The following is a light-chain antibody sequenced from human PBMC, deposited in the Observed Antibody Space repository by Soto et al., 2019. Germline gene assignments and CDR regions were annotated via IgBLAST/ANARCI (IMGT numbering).Light chain of an antibody. J-gene: IGKJ1*01. CDR3: LRDYAYFWA. Sequence: IQVTHSPSSLSASFGDRGTITCRTSQGIRSALGWYQQKPGKVPKLLIYAASTLQSGVPSRLSGSGSGRDFTLTITSLQPEHFATYYCLRDYAYFWAFGQGTKVDI. CDR2: AAS. V-gene: IGKV1-6*02. CDR1: QGIRSA.